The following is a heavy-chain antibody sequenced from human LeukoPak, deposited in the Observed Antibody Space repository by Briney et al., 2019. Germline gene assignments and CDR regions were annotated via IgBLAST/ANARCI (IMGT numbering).Heavy chain of an antibody. CDR1: GFTVSSND. Sequence: GGSLRLSCAASGFTVSSNDMSWVRQAPGKGLEWVANIKADGSEKYYVNSVKGRFTIARDNARNSLYLQMNSLRAEDTAMYYCATPLDYYDSSGYHQGGDWGQGTLVTVSS. D-gene: IGHD3-22*01. CDR2: IKADGSEK. J-gene: IGHJ4*02. CDR3: ATPLDYYDSSGYHQGGD. V-gene: IGHV3-7*03.